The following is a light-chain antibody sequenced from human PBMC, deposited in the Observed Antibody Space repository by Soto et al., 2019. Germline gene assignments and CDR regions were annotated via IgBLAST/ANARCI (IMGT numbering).Light chain of an antibody. CDR3: LHTYSFPRT. Sequence: DIQMTQSPSSVSASVGDRVTITCRASQGIGDRLDWYQQRPGKVPQLLLYLASTLSSGVPSMFSATLSWAEFILSINPQQAEDFATYYCLHTYSFPRTFGQGTKVEVK. CDR2: LAS. V-gene: IGKV1-12*01. CDR1: QGIGDR. J-gene: IGKJ1*01.